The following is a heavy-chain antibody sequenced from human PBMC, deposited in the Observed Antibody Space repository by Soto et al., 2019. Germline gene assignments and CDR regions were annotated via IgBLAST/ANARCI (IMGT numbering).Heavy chain of an antibody. J-gene: IGHJ3*02. CDR3: DRIHIYIRGLEGAFDI. D-gene: IGHD2-21*01. CDR1: GGSIISSSYY. CDR2: IYYSGST. V-gene: IGHV4-39*01. Sequence: SETLSLTCSVSGGSIISSSYYWGWIRQPPGKRLEWIGSIYYSGSTYYNPSLKSRVIISVDTSKNQFSLKLSSVTAADTAVYYRDRIHIYIRGLEGAFDIWGQGTMVTVSS.